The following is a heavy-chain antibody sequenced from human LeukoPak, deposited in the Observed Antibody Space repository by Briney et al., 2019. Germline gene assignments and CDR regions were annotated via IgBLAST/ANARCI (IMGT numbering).Heavy chain of an antibody. CDR2: IFTNGNT. V-gene: IGHV3-66*01. CDR3: AKDGGELGEVMDV. CDR1: GFSVSTNY. J-gene: IGHJ6*03. Sequence: PGGSLRLSCAASGFSVSTNYMSWVRQAPGKGLEWVSVIFTNGNTAYADSVKGRFTISRDNSKNTVYLQMNSLRPEDTAMYYRAKDGGELGEVMDVWGKGTTVTVSS. D-gene: IGHD3-10*01.